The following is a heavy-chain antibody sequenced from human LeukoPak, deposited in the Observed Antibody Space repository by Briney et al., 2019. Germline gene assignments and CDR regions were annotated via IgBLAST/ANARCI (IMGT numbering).Heavy chain of an antibody. CDR1: DEPFSGYY. V-gene: IGHV4-34*01. D-gene: IGHD3-3*01. Sequence: SETLSLTCAISDEPFSGYYWGWIRQPPGKGLELIGEINRNGNTDFNPSLKSRVSMSIDTSKNQFSLKLISVTAADTAVYYCARLVPERFFQLNPEGYYDYWGQGTLVTVSS. CDR2: INRNGNT. CDR3: ARLVPERFFQLNPEGYYDY. J-gene: IGHJ4*02.